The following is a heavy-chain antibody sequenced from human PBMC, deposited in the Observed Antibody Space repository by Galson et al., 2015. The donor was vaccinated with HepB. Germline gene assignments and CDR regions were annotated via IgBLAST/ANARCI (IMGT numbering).Heavy chain of an antibody. J-gene: IGHJ4*02. CDR2: IYPDDSET. D-gene: IGHD6-13*01. CDR1: GYSFTNYW. V-gene: IGHV5-51*03. CDR3: ATSTAAAGKRNGKHYFDY. Sequence: QSGAEVKKPGESLKISCKGSGYSFTNYWVAWVRQMPGKGLEWMGLIYPDDSETKYSPSFQGQITISADKSISTAYLQWSSLRASDTAMYYCATSTAAAGKRNGKHYFDYWGQGTLLTVSS.